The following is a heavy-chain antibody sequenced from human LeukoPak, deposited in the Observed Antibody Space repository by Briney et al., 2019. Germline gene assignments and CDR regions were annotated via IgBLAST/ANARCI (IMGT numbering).Heavy chain of an antibody. CDR1: GFTVSSNY. J-gene: IGHJ4*02. CDR3: ARYGGSFPRYFDY. CDR2: IYSGGST. V-gene: IGHV3-53*01. D-gene: IGHD1-26*01. Sequence: GGSLRLSCAASGFTVSSNYMSWVRQAPGKGLEWVSVIYSGGSTYYADSVKGRFTISRDNSKNTLYLQMNSLRAEDTAVYYCARYGGSFPRYFDYWGQGTLVTVSS.